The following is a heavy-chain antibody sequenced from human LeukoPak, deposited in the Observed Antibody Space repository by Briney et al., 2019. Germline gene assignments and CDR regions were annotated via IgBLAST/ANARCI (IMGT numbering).Heavy chain of an antibody. CDR3: AKSQPAAISWFDP. J-gene: IGHJ5*02. V-gene: IGHV3-23*01. Sequence: PGGSLRLSCAASGFTFSIYAMYWVRQAPGKGLEWVSAISFNGGSTYYADSVKGRFTISRDNSKNTLYLQMNSLRAADTAVYYCAKSQPAAISWFDPWGQGILVTVSS. D-gene: IGHD2-2*02. CDR1: GFTFSIYA. CDR2: ISFNGGST.